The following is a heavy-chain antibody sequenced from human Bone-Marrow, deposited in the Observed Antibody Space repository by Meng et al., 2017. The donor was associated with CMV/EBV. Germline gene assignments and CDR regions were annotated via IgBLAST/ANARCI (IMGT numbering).Heavy chain of an antibody. CDR2: ISGSGGST. CDR3: AKLGLLGVNMIVVASYYPVGY. Sequence: LSLTCAASGFTFSSYAMSWVRQAPGKGLEWVSAISGSGGSTYYAASVKGRFTISRDNSKNTLYLQMNSLRAEDTAVYYCAKLGLLGVNMIVVASYYPVGYWGQGTLVTVSS. V-gene: IGHV3-23*01. CDR1: GFTFSSYA. D-gene: IGHD3-22*01. J-gene: IGHJ4*02.